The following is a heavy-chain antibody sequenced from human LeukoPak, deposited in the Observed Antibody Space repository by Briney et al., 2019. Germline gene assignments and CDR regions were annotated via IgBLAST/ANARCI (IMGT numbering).Heavy chain of an antibody. CDR3: ARHLRITIFSRGGYFDY. CDR1: GGSISSSSYY. V-gene: IGHV4-39*01. Sequence: PSETLSLTCTVSGGSISSSSYYWGWIRQPPGKGLEWIGSIYYSGSTYYNPSLKSRVTISVDTSKNQFSLKLSSVTAADTAVHYCARHLRITIFSRGGYFDYWGQGTLVTVSS. D-gene: IGHD3-3*01. J-gene: IGHJ4*02. CDR2: IYYSGST.